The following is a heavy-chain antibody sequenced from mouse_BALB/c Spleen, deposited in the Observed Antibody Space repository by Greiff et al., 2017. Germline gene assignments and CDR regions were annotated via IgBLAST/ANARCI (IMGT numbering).Heavy chain of an antibody. CDR2: IDPANGNS. Sequence: EVQLQQSGAELVKPGASVKLSCTASGFNIKDTYMHWVKQRPEQGLEWIGRIDPANGNSKYDPKFQGKATITADTSSNTAYLQLSSLTSEDTAVYNCASPLIYYGSSRYYFDYWGQGTTLTVSS. D-gene: IGHD1-1*01. J-gene: IGHJ2*01. CDR1: GFNIKDTY. CDR3: ASPLIYYGSSRYYFDY. V-gene: IGHV14-3*02.